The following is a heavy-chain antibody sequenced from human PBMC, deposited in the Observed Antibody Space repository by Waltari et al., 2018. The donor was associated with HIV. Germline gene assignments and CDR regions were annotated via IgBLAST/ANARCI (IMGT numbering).Heavy chain of an antibody. D-gene: IGHD2-21*02. CDR3: ASPGGVVTAIREYFDY. V-gene: IGHV4-38-2*02. J-gene: IGHJ4*02. Sequence: QVQLQESGPGLVKHSETLSLTCTVSGCSISSGYYWGWIRQPPGKGLEWIGSIYHSGSTYYNPSLKSRVTISVDTAKNQFSLKLSSVTAADTAVYYCASPGGVVTAIREYFDYWGQGTLVTVSS. CDR1: GCSISSGYY. CDR2: IYHSGST.